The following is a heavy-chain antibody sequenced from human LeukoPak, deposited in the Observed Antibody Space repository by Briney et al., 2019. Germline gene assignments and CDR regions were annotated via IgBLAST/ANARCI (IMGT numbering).Heavy chain of an antibody. J-gene: IGHJ1*01. CDR2: IDPNSGGT. Sequence: ASVKVSCKASGYTFTGYYMHRVRQAPGQGLEWMGWIDPNSGGTNYAQKFQGRVTMTRDTSISTAYMELSRLRSDDTAVYYCAREPWDIVVVVAAVPSYFQHWGQGTLVTVSS. CDR1: GYTFTGYY. D-gene: IGHD2-15*01. CDR3: AREPWDIVVVVAAVPSYFQH. V-gene: IGHV1-2*02.